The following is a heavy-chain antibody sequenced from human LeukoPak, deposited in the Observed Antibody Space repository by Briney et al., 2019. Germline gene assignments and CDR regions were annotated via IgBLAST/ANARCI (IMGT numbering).Heavy chain of an antibody. CDR1: GFTISSYS. CDR3: ARSLDY. J-gene: IGHJ4*02. V-gene: IGHV3-21*01. CDR2: ISSSSGSI. Sequence: PGGSLRLSCAASGFTISSYSMNWVRQAPGRGLEWVSFISSSSGSIYYADSVKGRFTISRDNAMNSLYLQMNSLRAEDTAVYYCARSLDYWGQGTLVTVSS.